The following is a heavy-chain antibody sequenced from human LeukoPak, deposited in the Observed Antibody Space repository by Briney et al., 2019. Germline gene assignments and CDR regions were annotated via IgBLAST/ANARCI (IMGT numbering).Heavy chain of an antibody. V-gene: IGHV3-48*04. J-gene: IGHJ5*02. Sequence: GGSLRLSCAASGFTFSSHSMNWVRQAPGKRLEWISYISSGSTTIYYADSVKGRFTISRDNAKNSLYLQMNSLRAEDTAVYYCARWPRAARPGLSAWFDPWGQGTLVTVSS. CDR1: GFTFSSHS. CDR2: ISSGSTTI. D-gene: IGHD6-6*01. CDR3: ARWPRAARPGLSAWFDP.